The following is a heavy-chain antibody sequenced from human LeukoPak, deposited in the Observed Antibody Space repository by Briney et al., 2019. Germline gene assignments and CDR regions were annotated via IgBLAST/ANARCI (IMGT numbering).Heavy chain of an antibody. Sequence: GRSLRLSCAASGFTFSSYAMNWVRQAPGKGLEWVAFIRYDGSEKYYADSVKGRITISRDNSKNTLYVQMNSLRAEDTAVYYCAKGKDYYLDYWGQGTLVTVSS. D-gene: IGHD3-10*01. CDR2: IRYDGSEK. CDR3: AKGKDYYLDY. V-gene: IGHV3-30*02. J-gene: IGHJ4*02. CDR1: GFTFSSYA.